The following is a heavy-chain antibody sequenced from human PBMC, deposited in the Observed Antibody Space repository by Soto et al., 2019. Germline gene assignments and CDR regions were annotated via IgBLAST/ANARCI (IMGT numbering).Heavy chain of an antibody. Sequence: PGGSLRLSCAASGFTFSSYSMNWVRQAPGKGLEWVSSISSSSSYIYYADSVKGRFTISRDNAKNSLYLQMNSLRAEDTAVYYCARVVAPHYYYGMDVWGQGTTVTVSS. CDR1: GFTFSSYS. V-gene: IGHV3-21*01. CDR3: ARVVAPHYYYGMDV. J-gene: IGHJ6*02. CDR2: ISSSSSYI. D-gene: IGHD2-15*01.